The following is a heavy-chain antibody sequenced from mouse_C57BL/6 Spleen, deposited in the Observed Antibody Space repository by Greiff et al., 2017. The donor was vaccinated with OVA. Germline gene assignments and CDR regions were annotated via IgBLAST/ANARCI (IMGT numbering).Heavy chain of an antibody. J-gene: IGHJ2*01. V-gene: IGHV2-2*01. D-gene: IGHD2-2*01. CDR2: IWSGGST. CDR1: GFSLTSYG. Sequence: QVQLKESGPGLVQPSPSLYITCTASGFSLTSYGVHWVRQSPGKGLEWLGVIWSGGSTDYNSAFNSRLSISKDNSKSQVFFKMNRLQADDTAIYDCARNRRMVTKAYYFEYWGQGTTLTVSS. CDR3: ARNRRMVTKAYYFEY.